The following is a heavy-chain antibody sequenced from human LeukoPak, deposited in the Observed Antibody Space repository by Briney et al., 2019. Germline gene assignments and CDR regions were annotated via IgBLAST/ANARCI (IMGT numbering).Heavy chain of an antibody. CDR2: INSAGST. CDR3: AKGTGVWHPLGY. D-gene: IGHD3-16*01. J-gene: IGHJ4*02. CDR1: GFTFSSYA. Sequence: PGGSLRLSCAASGFTFSSYAMSWVRQAPGKGLEWVSAINSAGSTYYGDSVRGRFTISRDNSKNVLYLQMNNLRAEDTAAYYCAKGTGVWHPLGYWGQGTLVTVSS. V-gene: IGHV3-23*01.